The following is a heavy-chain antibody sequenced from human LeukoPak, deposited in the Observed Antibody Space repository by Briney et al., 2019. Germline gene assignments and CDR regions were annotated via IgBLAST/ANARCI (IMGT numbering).Heavy chain of an antibody. J-gene: IGHJ6*03. CDR2: IYYSGST. CDR3: ARQTYGSGSYGFGYYYMDV. D-gene: IGHD3-10*01. CDR1: GGSISSSSYY. Sequence: SETLSLTCTVSGGSISSSSYYWGWLRQPPGKGLEWIGSIYYSGSTYYNPSLKSRVTISVDTSKNQFSLKLSSVTAADTAVYYCARQTYGSGSYGFGYYYMDVWGKGTTVTVSS. V-gene: IGHV4-39*01.